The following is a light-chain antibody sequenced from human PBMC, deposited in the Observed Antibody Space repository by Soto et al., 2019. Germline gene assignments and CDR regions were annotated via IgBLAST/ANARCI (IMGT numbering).Light chain of an antibody. CDR3: AAWDGSLDVVL. CDR1: SSNIGTNT. J-gene: IGLJ2*01. CDR2: NTN. V-gene: IGLV1-44*01. Sequence: SALTQPPSASGTPGQRVTISCSGSSSNIGTNTVNWYQQFPGSAPQLLLYNTNQRPSGVPGRFSGSKSGTSASLAISGLQAEDEADYYCAAWDGSLDVVLFGGGPKLTVL.